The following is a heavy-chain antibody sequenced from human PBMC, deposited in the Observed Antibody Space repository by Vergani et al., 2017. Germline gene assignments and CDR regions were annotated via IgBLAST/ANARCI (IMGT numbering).Heavy chain of an antibody. J-gene: IGHJ3*02. V-gene: IGHV1-58*01. D-gene: IGHD3-22*01. CDR2: IVVGSGNT. CDR1: GFTFTSSA. CDR3: AADRRVYYDSSGFAFDI. Sequence: QMQLVQSGPEVKKPGTSVKVSCKASGFTFTSSAVQWVRQARGQRLEWIGWIVVGSGNTNYAQKFQERVTITRDMSTSTAYMELSSLRSEDTAVYYCAADRRVYYDSSGFAFDIWGQGTMVTVSS.